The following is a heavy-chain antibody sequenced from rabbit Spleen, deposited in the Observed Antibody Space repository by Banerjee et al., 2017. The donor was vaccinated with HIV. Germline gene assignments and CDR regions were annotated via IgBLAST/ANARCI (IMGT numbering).Heavy chain of an antibody. CDR1: GFSFSSRYW. CDR3: AGRGSAYGYAYGL. J-gene: IGHJ4*01. Sequence: QQQLEESGGGLVKPEGSLTLTCTASGFSFSSRYWICWVRQAPGKGLEWIACIYAHSSGSTAYASWAKGRFTIAKTSSTTVTLQMTSLTVADTATYFCAGRGSAYGYAYGLWGQGTLVTVS. V-gene: IGHV1S45*01. D-gene: IGHD6-1*01. CDR2: IYAHSSGST.